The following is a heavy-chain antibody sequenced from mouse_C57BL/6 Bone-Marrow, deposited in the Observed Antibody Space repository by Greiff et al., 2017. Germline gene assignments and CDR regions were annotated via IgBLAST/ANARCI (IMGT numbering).Heavy chain of an antibody. J-gene: IGHJ1*03. Sequence: QVQLQQPGAELVKPGASVKLSCKASGYTFTSYWMHWVKQRPGQGLEWIGMIHPNSGSTNYNEKFKSKDTLTVDKSSSTAYMQLSSLTSEDSAVYYCARRPLYYDYDGWYCDVWGTGTTVTVSS. CDR1: GYTFTSYW. D-gene: IGHD2-4*01. CDR3: ARRPLYYDYDGWYCDV. V-gene: IGHV1-64*01. CDR2: IHPNSGST.